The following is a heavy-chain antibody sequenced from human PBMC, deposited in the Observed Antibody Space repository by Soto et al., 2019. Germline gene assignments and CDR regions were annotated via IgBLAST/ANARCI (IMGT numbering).Heavy chain of an antibody. CDR1: GYTLTSYY. Sequence: ASVKVSCKASGYTLTSYYIHWVRQAPGQGLEWMGIINPSSGTTTYAQRFQGRVTMTRDTSTSTVYMELSSLRFEDTAMYYCAREKARSSGRSYYFVYWGQGTLVTVSS. J-gene: IGHJ4*02. CDR2: INPSSGTT. V-gene: IGHV1-46*01. CDR3: AREKARSSGRSYYFVY. D-gene: IGHD6-19*01.